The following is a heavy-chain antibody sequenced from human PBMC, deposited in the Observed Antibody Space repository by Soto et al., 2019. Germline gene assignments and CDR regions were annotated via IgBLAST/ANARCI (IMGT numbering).Heavy chain of an antibody. Sequence: PGGSLRLSCAASGFTFSSYSMNWVRQAPGKGLEWVSSISSSSSYIYYADSVKGRFTISRDNAKNSLYLQMNSLRAEDTAVYYCARSGSGWELLSYYYYYGMDVWGQGTTVTVSS. J-gene: IGHJ6*02. CDR2: ISSSSSYI. D-gene: IGHD1-26*01. CDR3: ARSGSGWELLSYYYYYGMDV. V-gene: IGHV3-21*01. CDR1: GFTFSSYS.